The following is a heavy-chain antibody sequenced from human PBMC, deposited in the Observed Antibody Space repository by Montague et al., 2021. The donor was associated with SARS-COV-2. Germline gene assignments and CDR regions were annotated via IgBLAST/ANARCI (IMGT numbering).Heavy chain of an antibody. J-gene: IGHJ6*02. D-gene: IGHD3-10*01. CDR3: ARDLIQGARRIYYSGMDV. CDR2: IGNSGDTI. Sequence: SLRLSCAASGFTFSDYYMSWIRQAPGKGLEWISCIGNSGDTICHADSVKGRFTISRDNARNSLYLQMNSLRAEDTAVYYCARDLIQGARRIYYSGMDVWGQGTMVTVSS. V-gene: IGHV3-11*01. CDR1: GFTFSDYY.